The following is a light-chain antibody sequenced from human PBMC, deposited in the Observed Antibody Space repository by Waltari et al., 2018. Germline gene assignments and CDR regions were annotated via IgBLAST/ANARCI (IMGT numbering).Light chain of an antibody. CDR1: QSVLSTPTRKTY. CDR2: WAS. Sequence: DIVMTQSPDSLAVSLGERATINCKSSQSVLSTPTRKTYIAWYQQKPGQTPRLLSNWASTRASGVPDRFSGSGSGTDFTLTVSSLQAEDVAVYYCHQYYIPPLTFGQGTRLEIK. J-gene: IGKJ5*01. CDR3: HQYYIPPLT. V-gene: IGKV4-1*01.